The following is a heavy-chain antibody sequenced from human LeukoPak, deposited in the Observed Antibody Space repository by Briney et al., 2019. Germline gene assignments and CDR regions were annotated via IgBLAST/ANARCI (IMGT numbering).Heavy chain of an antibody. Sequence: GGSLRLSCTASGFSCSNYNMNWVRQAPGKGPEWISYITFSSSVKQYADSVKGRFTVSRDNAKNSLYLQMSSLRAEDTAVYYCAKDPVVVAATHDYWGQGTLVTVSS. CDR3: AKDPVVVAATHDY. D-gene: IGHD2-15*01. J-gene: IGHJ4*02. CDR1: GFSCSNYN. CDR2: ITFSSSVK. V-gene: IGHV3-48*01.